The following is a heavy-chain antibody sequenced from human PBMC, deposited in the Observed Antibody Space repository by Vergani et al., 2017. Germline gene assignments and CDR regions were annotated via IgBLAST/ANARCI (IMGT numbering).Heavy chain of an antibody. J-gene: IGHJ6*03. CDR1: GYSFTSYW. CDR2: IYPGDSDT. V-gene: IGHV5-51*03. CDR3: ARGVVPAARDYYYYYMDV. D-gene: IGHD2-2*01. Sequence: EVQLVQSGAEVKKPGESLKISCKGSGYSFTSYWIGWVRQMPGKGLEWMGIIYPGDSDTRYSPSFQGQVTLSADKSISTAYLQWSSLKASDTAMYYCARGVVPAARDYYYYYMDVWGKGTTVTVSS.